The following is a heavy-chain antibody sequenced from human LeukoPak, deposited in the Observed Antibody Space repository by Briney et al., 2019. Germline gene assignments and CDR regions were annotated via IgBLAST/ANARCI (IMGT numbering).Heavy chain of an antibody. J-gene: IGHJ4*02. V-gene: IGHV3-23*01. D-gene: IGHD2-21*02. CDR3: AKAPGYCGGDCYTPFDY. CDR1: GFTFSSYA. CDR2: ISGSGGST. Sequence: PGGSLRLSCAASGFTFSSYAMSWVRRAPGKGLEWVSAISGSGGSTYYADSVKGRFTISRDNSKNTLYLQTNSLRAEDTAVYYCAKAPGYCGGDCYTPFDYWGQGTLVTVSS.